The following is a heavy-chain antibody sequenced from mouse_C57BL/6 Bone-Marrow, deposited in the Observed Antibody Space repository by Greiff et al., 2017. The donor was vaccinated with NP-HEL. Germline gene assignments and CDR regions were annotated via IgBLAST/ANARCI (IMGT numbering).Heavy chain of an antibody. D-gene: IGHD1-1*01. CDR3: ARDRVTTVVAKAMDY. Sequence: QVQLQQPGAELVKPGASVKLSCKASGYTFTSYWMHWVKQRPGQGLEWIGMIHPNSGSTNYNEKFKSKATLTVDKSSSTAYMQLSSLTSEDSAVYYGARDRVTTVVAKAMDYWGKGTSVTVSS. CDR2: IHPNSGST. CDR1: GYTFTSYW. V-gene: IGHV1-64*01. J-gene: IGHJ4*01.